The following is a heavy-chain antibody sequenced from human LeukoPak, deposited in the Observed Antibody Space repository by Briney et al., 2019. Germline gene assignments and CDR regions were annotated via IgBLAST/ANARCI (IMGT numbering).Heavy chain of an antibody. CDR3: ARDGVIGYFYYAMDV. V-gene: IGHV4-39*07. CDR1: GGSISSSSYY. CDR2: IYYSGST. J-gene: IGHJ6*02. D-gene: IGHD2/OR15-2a*01. Sequence: PSETLSLTCTVSGGSISSSSYYWGWIRQPPGKGLEWIGSIYYSGSTYYNPSLKSRVTISVDTSKNQFSLRLNSVTAADTAVYYCARDGVIGYFYYAMDVWGQGTTVTVSS.